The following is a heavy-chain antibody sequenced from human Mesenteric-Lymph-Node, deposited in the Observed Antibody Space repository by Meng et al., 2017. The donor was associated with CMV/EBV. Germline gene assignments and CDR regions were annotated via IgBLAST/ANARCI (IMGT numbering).Heavy chain of an antibody. J-gene: IGHJ4*02. CDR3: AKRVLDY. Sequence: SETLSLTCTVSGGSISSSSYYWGWIRQPPGKGLEWIGSIYYSGSTYYNPSLKSRVTISVDTSKNTLYLQMNSLRAEDTAVYYCAKRVLDYWGQGTLVTVSS. V-gene: IGHV4-39*07. CDR2: IYYSGST. CDR1: GGSISSSSYY.